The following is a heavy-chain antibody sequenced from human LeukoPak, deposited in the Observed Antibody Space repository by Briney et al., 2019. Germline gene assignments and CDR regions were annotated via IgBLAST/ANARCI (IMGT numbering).Heavy chain of an antibody. J-gene: IGHJ6*02. D-gene: IGHD3-10*01. Sequence: GGSLRLSCAASGFTFSSYSMNWVRQAPGKGLEWVSSISSSSIYIYYAGSVKGRFTISRDNAKNSLYLQMNSLRAGETAVYYCARELLGYYYGMDVWGQGTTVTVSS. CDR3: ARELLGYYYGMDV. CDR2: ISSSSIYI. CDR1: GFTFSSYS. V-gene: IGHV3-21*01.